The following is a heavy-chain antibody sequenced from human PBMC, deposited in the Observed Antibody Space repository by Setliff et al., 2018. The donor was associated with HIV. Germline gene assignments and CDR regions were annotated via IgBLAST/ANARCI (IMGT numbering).Heavy chain of an antibody. Sequence: ASVKVSCKASGYTFTDYYIHWVRQAPGQGLEWMGRINPKSGGTNYVQKFQGRVAMTRDTSINTAYLELSRLRSDDTAVYYCAKDRTGTGTTLHVWGKGTTVTVSS. CDR1: GYTFTDYY. J-gene: IGHJ6*04. CDR2: INPKSGGT. CDR3: AKDRTGTGTTLHV. V-gene: IGHV1-2*06. D-gene: IGHD1-7*01.